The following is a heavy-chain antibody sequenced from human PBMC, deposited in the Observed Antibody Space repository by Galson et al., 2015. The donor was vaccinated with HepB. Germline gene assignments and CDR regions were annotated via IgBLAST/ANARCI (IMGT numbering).Heavy chain of an antibody. CDR3: AKGRGATRGAFDI. CDR1: GFTVSSYA. V-gene: IGHV3-23*01. Sequence: SLRLSCAASGFTVSSYAMSWVRRAPGQGLEWVSAISGGGGSTYYADSVKGRFTISRDQSENTLFLQVNSLRGDDTAVYYCAKGRGATRGAFDIWGQGTMVTVSS. CDR2: ISGGGGST. J-gene: IGHJ3*02.